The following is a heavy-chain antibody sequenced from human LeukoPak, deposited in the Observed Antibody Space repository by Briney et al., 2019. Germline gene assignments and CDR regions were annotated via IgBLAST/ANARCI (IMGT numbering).Heavy chain of an antibody. CDR3: AKDFDGDYAMDY. Sequence: GGSLRLSCIASGFTFSNSAMNWVRQAPGKGLEWVSTITGNAVTTYYADSVKGRFTISRDNSKNTLYLQMISLRVEDTAVYYCAKDFDGDYAMDYWGQGTLVTVSS. J-gene: IGHJ4*02. V-gene: IGHV3-23*01. CDR2: ITGNAVTT. CDR1: GFTFSNSA. D-gene: IGHD4-17*01.